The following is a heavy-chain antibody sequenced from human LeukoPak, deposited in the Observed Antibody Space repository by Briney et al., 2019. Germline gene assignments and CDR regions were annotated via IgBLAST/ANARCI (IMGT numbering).Heavy chain of an antibody. CDR1: DGSINIDTYY. J-gene: IGHJ4*02. D-gene: IGHD3-10*01. Sequence: SQTLSLTCTVSDGSINIDTYYWSWVRQPAGKGLEWIGYIYYSGSTNYNPSLKSRVTMSIDTSKNQFTLKLSSVTAADTAVYYCARYSGSGSYDYWGQGTLVTVSS. CDR2: IYYSGST. CDR3: ARYSGSGSYDY. V-gene: IGHV4-61*09.